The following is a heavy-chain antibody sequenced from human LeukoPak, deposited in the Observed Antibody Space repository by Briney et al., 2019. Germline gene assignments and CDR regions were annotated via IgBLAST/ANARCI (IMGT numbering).Heavy chain of an antibody. CDR2: ISSSSSYI. CDR3: ARRISYYDFWSGYSDY. CDR1: GFTFSSYS. J-gene: IGHJ4*02. Sequence: GGSLRLSCAASGFTFSSYSMNWVRQAPGKGLEWVSSISSSSSYIYYADSVKGRFTISRDNAKNSLYLQMNSLRAEDTAVYYCARRISYYDFWSGYSDYWGQGTLVTISP. D-gene: IGHD3-3*01. V-gene: IGHV3-21*01.